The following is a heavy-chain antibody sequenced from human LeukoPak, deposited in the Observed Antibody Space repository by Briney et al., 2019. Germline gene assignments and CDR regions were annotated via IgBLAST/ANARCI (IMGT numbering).Heavy chain of an antibody. CDR2: ISGSGGST. CDR3: YMGLYYYYYMDV. Sequence: GGSLRLSCAASGFTFSSYAMSWVRQAPGKGLEWVSAISGSGGSTYYADSVKGRFTISRDNSKNTLYLQMNSLRAEDTAVYYCYMGLYYYYYMDVWGKGTTVTVSS. CDR1: GFTFSSYA. V-gene: IGHV3-23*01. J-gene: IGHJ6*03.